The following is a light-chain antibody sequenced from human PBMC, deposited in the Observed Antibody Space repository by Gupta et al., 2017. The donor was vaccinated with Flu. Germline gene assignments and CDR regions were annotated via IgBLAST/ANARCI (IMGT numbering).Light chain of an antibody. J-gene: IGKJ5*01. CDR3: RQGIHWPPLT. Sequence: DVVMTQSPLSLSVTLGQPASSSCRSSQSRRDSDGNTFLSWFNQRPGQAPRRLIYKVANRDAGVADRFGGSGSGNHLPLNNSRGEVEDVGGYYYRQGIHWPPLTFGQGTRLEIK. CDR2: KVA. V-gene: IGKV2-30*01. CDR1: QSRRDSDGNTF.